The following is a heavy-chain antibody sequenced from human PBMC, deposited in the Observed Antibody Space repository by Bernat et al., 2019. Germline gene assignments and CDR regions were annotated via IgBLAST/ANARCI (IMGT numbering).Heavy chain of an antibody. CDR3: ARSTWRELVVAPVGY. D-gene: IGHD2-15*01. CDR2: ITYDGSHT. J-gene: IGHJ4*02. CDR1: GFTFSSYA. Sequence: VQLVESGGGVVQPGMSLILSCAPSGFTFSSYAMHWVRQAPGKGLEWVAVITYDGSHTYYADSVKGRFTISRDDSKNALHLQMNSVRAEDTAVYYCARSTWRELVVAPVGYWGQGTLVTVSS. V-gene: IGHV3-30*01.